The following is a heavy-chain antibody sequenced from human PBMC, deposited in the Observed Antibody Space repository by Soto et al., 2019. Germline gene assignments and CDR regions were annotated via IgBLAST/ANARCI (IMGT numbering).Heavy chain of an antibody. D-gene: IGHD3-22*01. Sequence: SETLSLTCTVSGGSISSYYWSWIRQPPGKGLEWIGYIYYSGSTNYNPSLKSRVTISVDTSKNQFSLKLSSVTAADTAVYYCACSECHHSSGCNNWFDPWGQGALVTVSS. CDR1: GGSISSYY. CDR2: IYYSGST. CDR3: ACSECHHSSGCNNWFDP. J-gene: IGHJ5*02. V-gene: IGHV4-59*01.